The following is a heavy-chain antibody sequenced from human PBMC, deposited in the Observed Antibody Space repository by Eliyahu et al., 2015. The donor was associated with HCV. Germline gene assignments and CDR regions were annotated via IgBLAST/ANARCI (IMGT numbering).Heavy chain of an antibody. Sequence: EVQLVESGGGLVQPGGSLRLSCAASGFTFXSYWMSWVRQAPGKGLEWVANIKQDGSEKYYVDSVKGRFTISRDNAKNSLYLQMNSLRGEDTAVYYCARRIAATGTGGYFDYWGQGSLVTVSS. V-gene: IGHV3-7*01. J-gene: IGHJ4*02. CDR1: GFTFXSYW. CDR2: IKQDGSEK. CDR3: ARRIAATGTGGYFDY. D-gene: IGHD6-13*01.